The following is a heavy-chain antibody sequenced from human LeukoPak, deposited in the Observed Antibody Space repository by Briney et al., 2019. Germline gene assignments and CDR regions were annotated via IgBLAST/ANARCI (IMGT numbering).Heavy chain of an antibody. CDR2: MYYSGGT. J-gene: IGHJ4*02. CDR1: GASISGYY. Sequence: PAETLSLTCRVSGASISGYYWSWIRQPPGKGLEWIGHMYYSGGTTYNPSLKSRVSISLDTSKKHFSLKLSSVTAADTAVYYCAGTGLFFDYWSQGTMLTVSS. V-gene: IGHV4-59*01. CDR3: AGTGLFFDY. D-gene: IGHD7-27*01.